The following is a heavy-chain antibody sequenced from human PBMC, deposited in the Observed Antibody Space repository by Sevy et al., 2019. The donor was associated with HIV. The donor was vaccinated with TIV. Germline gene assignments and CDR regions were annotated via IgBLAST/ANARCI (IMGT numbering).Heavy chain of an antibody. J-gene: IGHJ4*02. V-gene: IGHV3-74*01. CDR2: SNSDGSST. Sequence: GGSLRLSRAASGFTFSSYWMHWVRQAPGKGLVWVSRSNSDGSSTSYADSVKGRFTISRDNAKNTLYLQMNSLRAEDTAVYYCARAVYSSGSPFDYWGQGTLVTVSS. CDR3: ARAVYSSGSPFDY. D-gene: IGHD6-19*01. CDR1: GFTFSSYW.